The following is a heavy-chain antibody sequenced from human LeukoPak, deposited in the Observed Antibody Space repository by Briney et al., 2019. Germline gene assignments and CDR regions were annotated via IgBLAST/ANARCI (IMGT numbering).Heavy chain of an antibody. Sequence: GGSLRLSCAASGFTFSSYSMNWVRQAPGKGLEWVSYISSSSSAIYYADSVKGRFTISRDNAKNSLYLQTNSLRAEDTAVYYCARVWSFRYCSSDWGQGTLVTVSS. D-gene: IGHD2-15*01. CDR3: ARVWSFRYCSSD. V-gene: IGHV3-48*01. CDR1: GFTFSSYS. J-gene: IGHJ4*02. CDR2: ISSSSSAI.